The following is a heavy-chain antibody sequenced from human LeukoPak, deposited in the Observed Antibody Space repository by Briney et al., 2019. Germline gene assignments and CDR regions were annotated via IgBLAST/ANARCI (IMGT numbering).Heavy chain of an antibody. V-gene: IGHV3-23*01. Sequence: GGSLRLSCAASGVTSSSYAMSWVRQAPGKGLEWVSAISGSGGITYYADSVKGRFTISRDNSTNTLYLQMDSLRAGDTAVYYCAKTSLGHAPYYYTMDVWGQGTTVTVSS. CDR1: GVTSSSYA. CDR2: ISGSGGIT. CDR3: AKTSLGHAPYYYTMDV. J-gene: IGHJ6*02. D-gene: IGHD7-27*01.